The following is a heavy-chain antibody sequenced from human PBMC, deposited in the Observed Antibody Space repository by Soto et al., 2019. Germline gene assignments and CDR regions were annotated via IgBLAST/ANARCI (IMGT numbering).Heavy chain of an antibody. CDR1: GFTFTDYW. D-gene: IGHD3-10*01. V-gene: IGHV3-7*04. CDR3: VGSSGWAGGY. CDR2: IKQDGSEK. Sequence: GSLRLSCVVSGFTFTDYWMTWVRQAPGKGLEWVANIKQDGSEKNYVDSVKGRFTISRDNAKNSLYLDMNSLTADDTAVYYCVGSSGWAGGYWGQGALVTVS. J-gene: IGHJ4*02.